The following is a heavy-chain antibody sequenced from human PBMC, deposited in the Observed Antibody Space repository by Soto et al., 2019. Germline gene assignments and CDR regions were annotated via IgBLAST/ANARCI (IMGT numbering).Heavy chain of an antibody. D-gene: IGHD2-2*01. V-gene: IGHV5-10-1*01. CDR2: IDPSDSYT. CDR1: GYSFTSYW. CDR3: ARQRYCSSTSCPYYYGMDV. J-gene: IGHJ6*02. Sequence: GESLKISCKGYGYSFTSYWISWVRQMPGKGLERMGRIDPSDSYTNYSPSFQGHVTISADKSISTAYLQWSSLKASDTAMYYCARQRYCSSTSCPYYYGMDVWGQGTTVTVSS.